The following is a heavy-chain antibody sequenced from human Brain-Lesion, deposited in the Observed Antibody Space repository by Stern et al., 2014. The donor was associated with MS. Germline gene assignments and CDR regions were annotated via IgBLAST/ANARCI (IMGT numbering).Heavy chain of an antibody. CDR2: VKSRGDGGTS. J-gene: IGHJ4*02. CDR3: TTIGYSASRSGFFDF. Sequence: EVHLVESGGGLVKPGGSLRLSCAGSGFTFSNVWMNWVRQAPGKGLEWVARVKSRGDGGTSDYGAPVKGRFTISRDDSKNTLYLQIDNLRAEDTAVYYCTTIGYSASRSGFFDFWGQGTLVTVSS. D-gene: IGHD5-18*01. V-gene: IGHV3-15*05. CDR1: GFTFSNVW.